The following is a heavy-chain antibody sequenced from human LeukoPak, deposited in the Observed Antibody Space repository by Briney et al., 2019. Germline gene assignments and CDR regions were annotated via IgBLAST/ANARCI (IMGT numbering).Heavy chain of an antibody. V-gene: IGHV4-4*02. Sequence: PSGTLSLTCAVSGGSISSSNWWSWIRQPPGKGLEWIGEIYHSGSTNYNPSLKSRVTISVDKSKTQFSLKLSSVTAADTAVYYCARDAYYYGSGSAPFDYWGQGTLVTVSS. CDR2: IYHSGST. D-gene: IGHD3-10*01. CDR3: ARDAYYYGSGSAPFDY. J-gene: IGHJ4*02. CDR1: GGSISSSNW.